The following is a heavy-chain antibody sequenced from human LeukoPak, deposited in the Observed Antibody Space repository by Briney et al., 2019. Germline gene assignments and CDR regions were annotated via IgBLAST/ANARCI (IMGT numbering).Heavy chain of an antibody. V-gene: IGHV1-69*13. CDR1: GGTFSNYA. J-gene: IGHJ1*01. D-gene: IGHD6-19*01. Sequence: ASVKVSCKASGGTFSNYAISWVRQAPGQGLEWMGAIIPIFGTANYAQKFQGRVTITADESTSTAYMELSSLGSEDTAVYYCARILSSSWYEYFHHWGQGTLVTVSS. CDR3: ARILSSSWYEYFHH. CDR2: IIPIFGTA.